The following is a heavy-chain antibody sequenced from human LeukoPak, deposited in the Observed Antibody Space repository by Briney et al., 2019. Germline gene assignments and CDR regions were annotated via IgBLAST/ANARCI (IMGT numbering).Heavy chain of an antibody. CDR1: GFTVGSNY. CDR3: ARERGRGSSSDY. CDR2: IYSGGST. D-gene: IGHD1-26*01. V-gene: IGHV3-53*01. J-gene: IGHJ4*02. Sequence: GGSLRLSCAASGFTVGSNYMSWVRQAPGKGLEWVSVIYSGGSTYYADSVKGRFTISRDNSKNTLYLQMNSLRAEDTAVYYCARERGRGSSSDYWGQGTLVTVSS.